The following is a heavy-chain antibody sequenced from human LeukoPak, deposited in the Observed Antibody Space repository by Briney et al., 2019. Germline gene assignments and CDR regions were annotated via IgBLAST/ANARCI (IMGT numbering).Heavy chain of an antibody. CDR2: IYHSGST. CDR3: ARVSVPYDSSGCLDY. Sequence: SETLSLTCTVSGYSISSGYYWGWIRQPPGKGLEWIGSIYHSGSTYYNPSLKSRVTISVDTSKNQFSLKLSSVTAADTAVYYCARVSVPYDSSGCLDYWGQGTLVTVSS. J-gene: IGHJ4*02. V-gene: IGHV4-38-2*02. D-gene: IGHD3-22*01. CDR1: GYSISSGYY.